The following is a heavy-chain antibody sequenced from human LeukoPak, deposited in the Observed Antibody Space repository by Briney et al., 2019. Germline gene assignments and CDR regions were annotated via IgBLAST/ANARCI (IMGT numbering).Heavy chain of an antibody. CDR1: GFIFSKYD. Sequence: GGSLRLSCAASGFIFSKYDMSWVRQAPGKGLEWVSAISGNGDSTYYVDSVKGRFTISRDNSKNTLYLQMNSLRAEDTAVYYCAKKEGYGYGDYPFDYWGQGTLVTVSS. D-gene: IGHD4-17*01. J-gene: IGHJ4*02. CDR2: ISGNGDST. CDR3: AKKEGYGYGDYPFDY. V-gene: IGHV3-23*01.